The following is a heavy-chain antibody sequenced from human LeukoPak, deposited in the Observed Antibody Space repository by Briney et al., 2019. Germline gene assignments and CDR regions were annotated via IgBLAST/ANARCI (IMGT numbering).Heavy chain of an antibody. Sequence: ASVKVSCKTSGYTFNSYYMHWVRQAPGQGLEWMGWINPKSGVTDYFQKFQGKVTMTRDTSISIVYLELKSLRYDDTAVFYCARSCSGGICSWSHWGQGTLVTVSS. D-gene: IGHD2-15*01. V-gene: IGHV1-2*02. J-gene: IGHJ4*02. CDR2: INPKSGVT. CDR3: ARSCSGGICSWSH. CDR1: GYTFNSYY.